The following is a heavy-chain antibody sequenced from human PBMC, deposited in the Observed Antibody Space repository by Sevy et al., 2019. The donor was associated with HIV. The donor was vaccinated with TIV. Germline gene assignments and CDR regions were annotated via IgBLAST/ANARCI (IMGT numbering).Heavy chain of an antibody. CDR2: IYSGGST. J-gene: IGHJ4*02. Sequence: GGSLRLSCAASGFTVSSNYMSWVRQAPGKGLEWVSVIYSGGSTYYADTVKGRFTISRDNSKNTLYLQMNSLRAEDTAVYYCARDKPYSNGNRVYWGQGTLVTVSS. CDR1: GFTVSSNY. D-gene: IGHD4-4*01. CDR3: ARDKPYSNGNRVY. V-gene: IGHV3-53*01.